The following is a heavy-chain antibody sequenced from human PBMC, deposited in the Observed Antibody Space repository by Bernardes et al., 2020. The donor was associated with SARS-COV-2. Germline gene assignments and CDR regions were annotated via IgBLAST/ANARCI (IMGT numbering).Heavy chain of an antibody. J-gene: IGHJ5*02. CDR1: GGTFSSYA. CDR3: ARDGGTGTKRWWFDP. Sequence: SVKVSCKASGGTFSSYAISWVRQAPGQGLEWMGRIIPILGIANYAQKFQGRVTITADKSTSTAYMELSSLRSEDTAVYYCARDGGTGTKRWWFDPWGQGTLVTVSA. D-gene: IGHD1-1*01. CDR2: IIPILGIA. V-gene: IGHV1-69*04.